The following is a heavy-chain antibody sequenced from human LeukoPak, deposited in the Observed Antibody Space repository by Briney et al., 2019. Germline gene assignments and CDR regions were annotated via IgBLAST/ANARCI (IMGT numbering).Heavy chain of an antibody. J-gene: IGHJ6*03. Sequence: SETLSLTCTASGGSISSGSYYWSWIRQPAGKGLEWIGRIYTSGSTNYNPSLKSRVTISVDTSRNQFSLKLSSVTAADTAVYYCARDTCSSTSCPGWDYYYYMDVWGKGTTVTVSS. CDR1: GGSISSGSYY. D-gene: IGHD2-2*01. CDR2: IYTSGST. V-gene: IGHV4-61*02. CDR3: ARDTCSSTSCPGWDYYYYMDV.